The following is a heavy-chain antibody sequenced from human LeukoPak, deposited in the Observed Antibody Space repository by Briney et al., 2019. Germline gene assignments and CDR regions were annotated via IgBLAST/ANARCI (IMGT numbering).Heavy chain of an antibody. J-gene: IGHJ6*02. Sequence: GASVKVSCKASGYNFISYYMHWVRQAPGQGLERMGIINPSGGSTSYAQKFQNRVTMTRDTSTSTVYREMSSMKSEDTAVYYCAREDVVLVDAVRYYYYGMDVWGQGTTVTVSS. CDR2: INPSGGST. V-gene: IGHV1-46*01. CDR3: AREDVVLVDAVRYYYYGMDV. CDR1: GYNFISYY. D-gene: IGHD2-8*01.